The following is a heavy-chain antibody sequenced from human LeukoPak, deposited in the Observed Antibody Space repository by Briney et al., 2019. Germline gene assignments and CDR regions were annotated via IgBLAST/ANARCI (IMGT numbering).Heavy chain of an antibody. J-gene: IGHJ3*02. CDR2: ISSSGSPL. CDR3: ATEVVAATNDAFDI. Sequence: GGAPRLSCAASGFTFSSYEMNTVHQAPGKGLEWVSYISSSGSPLYYADSVNGRFTISSHNAKKSLYLKMNSLSAEDTAVYYCATEVVAATNDAFDIWGQGTMVTVSS. V-gene: IGHV3-48*03. D-gene: IGHD2-15*01. CDR1: GFTFSSYE.